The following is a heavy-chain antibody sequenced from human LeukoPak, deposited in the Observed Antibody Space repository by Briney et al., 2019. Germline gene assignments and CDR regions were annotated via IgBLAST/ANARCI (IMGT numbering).Heavy chain of an antibody. V-gene: IGHV3-74*01. D-gene: IGHD4-23*01. Sequence: GESLRLSCAASGFTFSRSWMHWVRQAPGKGLVWVSHINSDGSSTTYADSVKGRFTISRDNAKNTLYLQMNSLRAEDTAVYYCASPEYGGNAFDYWGQGTLVTVSS. CDR3: ASPEYGGNAFDY. J-gene: IGHJ4*02. CDR1: GFTFSRSW. CDR2: INSDGSST.